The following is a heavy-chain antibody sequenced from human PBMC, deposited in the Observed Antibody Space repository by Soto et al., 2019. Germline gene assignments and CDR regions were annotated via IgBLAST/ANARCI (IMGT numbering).Heavy chain of an antibody. CDR1: GYTFTSYY. V-gene: IGHV1-46*01. CDR3: ARSKGIVGATTRIPGY. CDR2: INPSGGST. Sequence: GASVKVSCKASGYTFTSYYMHWVRQAPGQGLEWMGIINPSGGSTSDAQKFQGRVTMTRDTSTSTVYMELSSLRSEDTAVYYCARSKGIVGATTRIPGYWGQGTLVTVSS. D-gene: IGHD1-26*01. J-gene: IGHJ4*02.